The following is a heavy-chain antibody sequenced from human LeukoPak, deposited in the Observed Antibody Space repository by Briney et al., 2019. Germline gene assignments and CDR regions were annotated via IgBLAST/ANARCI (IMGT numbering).Heavy chain of an antibody. CDR1: GYSFISYW. D-gene: IGHD5-12*01. CDR3: ARSAYSGYDLDYYGMDV. V-gene: IGHV5-51*01. Sequence: GESLKISCKGSGYSFISYWIGWVRQMPGKGLEWMGIIYPGDSDTRYSPSFQGQVTISADKSISTAYLQWSSLKASDTAMYYCARSAYSGYDLDYYGMDVWGQGTTVTVSS. J-gene: IGHJ6*02. CDR2: IYPGDSDT.